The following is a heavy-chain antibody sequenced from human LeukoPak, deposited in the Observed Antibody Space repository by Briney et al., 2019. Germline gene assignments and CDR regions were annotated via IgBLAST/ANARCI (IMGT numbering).Heavy chain of an antibody. V-gene: IGHV4-61*02. CDR1: GDSISSGSYY. CDR3: ARALSGSYSYYFDY. D-gene: IGHD1-26*01. J-gene: IGHJ4*02. Sequence: PSETLSLTCIVSGDSISSGSYYWSWNRQPAGKGLEWIGRIYTSGSTNYNPSLKSRVTISVDTSKNQFSLKLSSVTAADTAVYYCARALSGSYSYYFDYWGQGTLVTVSS. CDR2: IYTSGST.